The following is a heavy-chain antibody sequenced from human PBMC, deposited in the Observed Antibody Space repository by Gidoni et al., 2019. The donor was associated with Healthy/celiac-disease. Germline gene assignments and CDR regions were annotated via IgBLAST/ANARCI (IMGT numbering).Heavy chain of an antibody. V-gene: IGHV1-69*06. CDR2: IIPIFGTA. CDR1: GGTFSSYA. D-gene: IGHD6-13*01. CDR3: ARDSSSWNCFDP. Sequence: QVQLVQSGYSVQTPGSSVNGSCTASGGTFSSYAISWLRQAPGQGRQWMGGIIPIFGTANYEQKFQGRVTITADKSTSTAYMELSSLRSEDTAVYYCARDSSSWNCFDPWGQGTLFTVSS. J-gene: IGHJ5*02.